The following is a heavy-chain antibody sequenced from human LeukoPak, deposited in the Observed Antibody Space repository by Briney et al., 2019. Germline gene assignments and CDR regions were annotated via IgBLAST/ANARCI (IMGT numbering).Heavy chain of an antibody. J-gene: IGHJ4*02. CDR1: GGSISSGDYY. CDR3: ARRRWGQYYFDY. Sequence: PSETLSLTCTVSGGSISSGDYYWSWSRQPPGKGLEWVGYIYYSGGTYYNPPLKSRVTISLDTSKNQFSLKLSSVTAADTAVYYCARRRWGQYYFDYWGREPWSPSPQ. D-gene: IGHD5-24*01. CDR2: IYYSGGT. V-gene: IGHV4-30-4*08.